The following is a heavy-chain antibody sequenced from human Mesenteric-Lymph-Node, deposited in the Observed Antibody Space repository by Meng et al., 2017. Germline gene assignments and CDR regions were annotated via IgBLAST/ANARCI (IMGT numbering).Heavy chain of an antibody. CDR2: ISGGGGNT. CDR1: GFTFSSYA. V-gene: IGHV3-23*01. D-gene: IGHD5-12*01. J-gene: IGHJ4*02. CDR3: AKDREYSGYDFSDYFDY. Sequence: GESLKISCAASGFTFSSYAVSWVRQAPGKGLEWVSAISGGGGNTYYADSVKGRFTISRDNSKNTLYLQMNSLRAEDAAVYYCAKDREYSGYDFSDYFDYWGRGTLVAVSS.